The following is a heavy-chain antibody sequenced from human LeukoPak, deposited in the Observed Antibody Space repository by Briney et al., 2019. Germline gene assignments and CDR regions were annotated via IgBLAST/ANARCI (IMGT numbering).Heavy chain of an antibody. CDR3: AREGSSLPGIAVAGDY. J-gene: IGHJ4*02. Sequence: PGGSLRLSCAASGFTFSSYSMNWVRQAPGKGLEWFSYISSSSSTIYYADSVKGRFTISRDNAKNSLYLQMNSLRDEDTAVYYCAREGSSLPGIAVAGDYWGQGTLVTVSS. D-gene: IGHD6-19*01. CDR2: ISSSSSTI. CDR1: GFTFSSYS. V-gene: IGHV3-48*02.